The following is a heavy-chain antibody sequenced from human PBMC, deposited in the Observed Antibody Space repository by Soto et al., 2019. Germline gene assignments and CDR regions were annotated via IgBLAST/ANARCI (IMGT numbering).Heavy chain of an antibody. CDR1: GFTFSSYA. Sequence: QVQLVESGGGVVQPGRSLRLSCAASGFTFSSYAMHWVRQAPGKGLEWVAVISYDGSNKYYADSVKGRFTISRDNSKNTLYLQMNSLRAEDTAVYYCARDGGVVAAMDYFDYWGQGTLVTVSS. CDR3: ARDGGVVAAMDYFDY. CDR2: ISYDGSNK. J-gene: IGHJ4*02. D-gene: IGHD2-15*01. V-gene: IGHV3-30-3*01.